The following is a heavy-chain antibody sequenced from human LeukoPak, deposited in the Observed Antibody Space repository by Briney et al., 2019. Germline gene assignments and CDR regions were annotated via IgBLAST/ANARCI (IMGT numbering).Heavy chain of an antibody. CDR2: IKQDGSEK. Sequence: GGSLRLSCAASGFTFSSYWMSWVRQAPGKGLEWVANIKQDGSEKYYVDSVKGRFTISRDNSKNTLYLQMNSLRAEDTAVYYCARESGYSSFDIWGQGTMVTVSS. J-gene: IGHJ3*02. CDR3: ARESGYSSFDI. V-gene: IGHV3-7*01. D-gene: IGHD5-12*01. CDR1: GFTFSSYW.